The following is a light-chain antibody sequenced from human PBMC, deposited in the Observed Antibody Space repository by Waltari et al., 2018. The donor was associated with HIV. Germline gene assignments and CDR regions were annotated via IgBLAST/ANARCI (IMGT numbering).Light chain of an antibody. CDR1: SSDLGGYNY. CDR3: SSYTSSSTWV. Sequence: QSALTQPASVSGSPGQSITISCTGTSSDLGGYNYVSSYQQHPGKAPKLMIYDVTNWPSGVSNRFSGSKSGNTASLTISGLQVEDEADYYCSSYTSSSTWVFGGGTKLTVL. V-gene: IGLV2-14*03. CDR2: DVT. J-gene: IGLJ3*02.